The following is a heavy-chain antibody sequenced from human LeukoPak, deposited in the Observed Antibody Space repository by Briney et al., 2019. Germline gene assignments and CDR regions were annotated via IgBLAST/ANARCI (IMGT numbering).Heavy chain of an antibody. CDR3: ARDRGWIQHDI. CDR1: GFSFSSFA. Sequence: GGSLRLSCAASGFSFSSFAMSWVRQAPGKGLEWVAFIKGDGSAKKYVDSVKGRFTISRDNAKNSLFLQMNSLRAEDTAVYYCARDRGWIQHDIWGQGTMVTVSS. V-gene: IGHV3-7*01. J-gene: IGHJ3*02. CDR2: IKGDGSAK. D-gene: IGHD5-18*01.